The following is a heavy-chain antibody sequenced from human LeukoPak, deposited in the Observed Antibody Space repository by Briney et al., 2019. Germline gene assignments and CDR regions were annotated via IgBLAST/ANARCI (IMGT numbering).Heavy chain of an antibody. CDR2: IYTSGST. J-gene: IGHJ4*02. CDR1: GGSISSGSYY. CDR3: ARDHTYYYDSSGYSSHFDY. V-gene: IGHV4-61*02. D-gene: IGHD3-22*01. Sequence: PSETLSLTCTVSGGSISSGSYYWSWIRQPAGRGLEWIGRIYTSGSTNYNPSLKSRVTISVDTSKNQCSLKLSSVTAADTAVYYCARDHTYYYDSSGYSSHFDYWGQGTLVTVSS.